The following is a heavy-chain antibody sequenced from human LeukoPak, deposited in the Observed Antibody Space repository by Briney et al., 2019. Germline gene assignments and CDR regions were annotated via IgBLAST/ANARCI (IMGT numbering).Heavy chain of an antibody. Sequence: SETLSLTCAVYGGSFSGYYWSWIRQPPGKGLEWIGEINHSGSTNYNPSLKSRVTISVDTSKNQFSLKLSSVTAADTAVYYCARGLYCSGGSCYFGYWAREPWSPSPQ. CDR2: INHSGST. J-gene: IGHJ4*02. D-gene: IGHD2-15*01. V-gene: IGHV4-34*01. CDR3: ARGLYCSGGSCYFGY. CDR1: GGSFSGYY.